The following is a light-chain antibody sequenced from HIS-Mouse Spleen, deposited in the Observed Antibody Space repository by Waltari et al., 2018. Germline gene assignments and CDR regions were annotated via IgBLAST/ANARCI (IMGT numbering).Light chain of an antibody. CDR1: SGINFGTYR. V-gene: IGLV5-45*03. CDR3: MIWHSSARV. CDR2: YKSDSDK. J-gene: IGLJ3*02. Sequence: QAVLTQPSSLSASPGASASLTCTLRSGINFGTYRLYWYQQKPGSPPQYLLRYKSDSDKQQGSGVPSRFSGSKDASANAGILLISGLQSEDEADYYCMIWHSSARVFGGGTKLTVL.